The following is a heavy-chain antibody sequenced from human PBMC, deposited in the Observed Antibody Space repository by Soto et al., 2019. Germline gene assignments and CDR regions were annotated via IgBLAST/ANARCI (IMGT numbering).Heavy chain of an antibody. Sequence: QVQLVQSGAEVKKPGASVKVSCKASGYIFTTYYMHWVRRAPGQGLEWRGVLNPSSGSTIYAQKLKGSVTMTSDTSTRSVYIELRSLTSEDTAVYYWASEGAYDDTGYPQWGQGTLVTVSS. CDR1: GYIFTTYY. V-gene: IGHV1-46*03. D-gene: IGHD3-9*01. CDR3: ASEGAYDDTGYPQ. CDR2: LNPSSGST. J-gene: IGHJ4*02.